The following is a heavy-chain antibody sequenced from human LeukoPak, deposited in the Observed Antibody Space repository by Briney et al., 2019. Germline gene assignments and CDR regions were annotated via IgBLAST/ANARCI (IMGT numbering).Heavy chain of an antibody. CDR2: ITDSDSGT. V-gene: IGHV3-23*01. CDR1: GFTFRSYA. J-gene: IGHJ4*02. D-gene: IGHD5-18*01. Sequence: GGSLRLSCAASGFTFRSYAMSWVRQAPGKGLEWVSAITDSDSGTYYADSVKGRFTISRDNSKNTLYLQMNSLRAEDTAVYYCARDRTGAQNSYGLDYWGQGTLVTVSS. CDR3: ARDRTGAQNSYGLDY.